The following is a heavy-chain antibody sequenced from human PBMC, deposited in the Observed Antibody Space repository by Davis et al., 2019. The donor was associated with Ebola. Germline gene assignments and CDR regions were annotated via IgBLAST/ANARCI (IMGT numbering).Heavy chain of an antibody. CDR2: INPNSGGT. CDR1: GYTFTGYY. D-gene: IGHD3-9*01. J-gene: IGHJ4*02. Sequence: ASVKVSCKASGYTFTGYYMHWVRQAPGQGLEWMGWINPNSGGTKYAQKFQGRVTMTRDTSTSTVYMELSSLRSEDTAVYYCARDGPTYYDILTGYHHLDYWGQGTLVTVSS. CDR3: ARDGPTYYDILTGYHHLDY. V-gene: IGHV1-2*02.